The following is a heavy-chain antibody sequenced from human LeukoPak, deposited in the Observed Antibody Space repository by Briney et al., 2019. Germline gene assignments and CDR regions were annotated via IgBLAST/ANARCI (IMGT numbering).Heavy chain of an antibody. CDR3: ARVYYSNSYDYWYFDL. D-gene: IGHD6-13*01. CDR1: GGSIFSSNSY. Sequence: SETLTLTCTVSGGSIFSSNSYWGWIRQPPGKGLEWIGSIYYSGNTYYNPSLKSRVTISVDTSKNQFSLKLSSVTAADTAVYYCARVYYSNSYDYWYFDLWGRGTLVTVSS. J-gene: IGHJ2*01. V-gene: IGHV4-39*07. CDR2: IYYSGNT.